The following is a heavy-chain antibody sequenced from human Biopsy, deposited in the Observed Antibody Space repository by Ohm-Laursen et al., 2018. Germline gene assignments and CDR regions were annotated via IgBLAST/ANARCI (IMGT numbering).Heavy chain of an antibody. V-gene: IGHV3-11*01. J-gene: IGHJ5*02. Sequence: SLRLSCAASGFSFSDYHMRWIRQAPGRGLEWVSYISGGGTIYYGDSMKGRVTISRDNAKNSLYLQMHSLRAEDTAMYYCARDLYDFCGGCPFDPWGQGTLVTVS. CDR2: ISGGGTI. D-gene: IGHD3-3*01. CDR1: GFSFSDYH. CDR3: ARDLYDFCGGCPFDP.